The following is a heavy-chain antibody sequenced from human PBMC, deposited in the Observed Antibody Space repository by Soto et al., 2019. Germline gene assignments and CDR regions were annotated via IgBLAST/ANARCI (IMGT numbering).Heavy chain of an antibody. J-gene: IGHJ6*02. CDR3: AKSGKQLVPYYYYGMDV. CDR1: GFTFSSYA. V-gene: IGHV3-23*01. Sequence: EVQLLESGGGLVQPGGSLRLSCAASGFTFSSYAMSWVRQAPGKGLEWVSAISGSGGSTYYAASVKGRFTISRDNSKNTLYLQMNSLRAEDTAVYYCAKSGKQLVPYYYYGMDVWGQGTTVTVSS. D-gene: IGHD6-6*01. CDR2: ISGSGGST.